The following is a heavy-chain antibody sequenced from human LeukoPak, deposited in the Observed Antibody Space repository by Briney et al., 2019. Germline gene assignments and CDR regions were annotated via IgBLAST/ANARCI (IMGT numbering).Heavy chain of an antibody. D-gene: IGHD6-13*01. V-gene: IGHV1-58*02. J-gene: IGHJ4*02. CDR1: GFTFTSSA. CDR3: AAGVAAYSSSWSNPTGH. CDR2: IVVGSGNT. Sequence: ASVKVSCKASGFTFTSSAMQWVRQARGQRLEWIGWIVVGSGNTNYAQKFQERVTITRDMSTSTAYMELSSLRSEDTAVYYCAAGVAAYSSSWSNPTGHWGQGTLVTVSS.